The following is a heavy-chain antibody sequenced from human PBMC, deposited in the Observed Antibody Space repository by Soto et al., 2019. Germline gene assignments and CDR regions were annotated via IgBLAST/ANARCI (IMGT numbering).Heavy chain of an antibody. CDR2: FDPEDGET. V-gene: IGHV1-24*01. Sequence: GASVKVSCKVSGYTLTELSMHWVRQAPGKGLEWMGGFDPEDGETIYAQKFQGRVTMTEDTSTDTAYMELSSLRSEDTAVYYCATDDIFTGYYCLGYWGQGTLVTVSS. D-gene: IGHD3-9*01. CDR1: GYTLTELS. J-gene: IGHJ4*02. CDR3: ATDDIFTGYYCLGY.